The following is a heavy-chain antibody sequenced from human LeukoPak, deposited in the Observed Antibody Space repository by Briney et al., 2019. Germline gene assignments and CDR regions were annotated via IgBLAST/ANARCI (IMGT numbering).Heavy chain of an antibody. D-gene: IGHD3-22*01. CDR2: IKQDGSEK. J-gene: IGHJ4*02. V-gene: IGHV3-7*03. Sequence: GGSLRLSCAASGFTFSRYWMSWVRQAPGKGLEWVANIKQDGSEKYYVDSVKGRFTISRDNAKNSLYLQMNSLRAEDTAVYYCAKDPFYMIVVGYFDYWGQGTLVTVSS. CDR1: GFTFSRYW. CDR3: AKDPFYMIVVGYFDY.